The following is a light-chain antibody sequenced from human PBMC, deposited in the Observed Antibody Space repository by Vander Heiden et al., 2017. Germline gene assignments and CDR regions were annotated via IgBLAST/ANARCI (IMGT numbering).Light chain of an antibody. CDR3: NSFTSSATWV. J-gene: IGLJ3*02. CDR1: SSDIGGYKY. V-gene: IGLV2-14*03. CDR2: DVS. Sequence: SALPQPASVSGSPGQSTTISCTGTSSDIGGYKYVTWYQQHPGKAPKLIIYDVSYRPSGVSTRFSGSKSGNTASLTISGLRAEDEADYYCNSFTSSATWVFGGGTKLTVL.